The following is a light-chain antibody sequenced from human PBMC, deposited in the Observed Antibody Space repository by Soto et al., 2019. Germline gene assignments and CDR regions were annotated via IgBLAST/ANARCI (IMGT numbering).Light chain of an antibody. CDR1: QSVEYSY. J-gene: IGKJ2*01. V-gene: IGKV3-20*01. CDR2: GVS. Sequence: EIVLTQSPGTLSLSLGERATLSCRASQSVEYSYLAWYQQKPGQALRLLIYGVSSRATGIPDRFIGIGSETHSTLPITPLDPEDFAVYYRQQYARSPYTFGQGHKVDI. CDR3: QQYARSPYT.